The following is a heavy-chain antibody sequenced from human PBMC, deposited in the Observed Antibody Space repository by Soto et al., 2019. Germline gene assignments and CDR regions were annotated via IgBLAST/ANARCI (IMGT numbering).Heavy chain of an antibody. D-gene: IGHD2-21*01. J-gene: IGHJ4*02. Sequence: PSETLSLTCNFSGGSISGYYWTWIRQPPGKGLEWIGYIYNTGSTNYSPSLKSRVTVSVDTSKNQFSLKLNSLTAADTAVYYCARSPDCYYMDDWGQGTLVTVSS. CDR3: ARSPDCYYMDD. CDR1: GGSISGYY. CDR2: IYNTGST. V-gene: IGHV4-59*01.